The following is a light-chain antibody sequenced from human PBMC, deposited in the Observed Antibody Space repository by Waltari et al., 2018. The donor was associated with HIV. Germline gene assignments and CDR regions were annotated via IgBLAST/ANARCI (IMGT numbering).Light chain of an antibody. Sequence: EILLTQSPVTLSLSPGERATLSCRAIRSLNSRHLAWYRQKPGQTPRLLIYGASSRATGIPDRFNGSGSGTDFTLTIIRLEPDDFAMYYCQQSGTFGQGTRLEIK. V-gene: IGKV3-20*01. J-gene: IGKJ2*01. CDR3: QQSGT. CDR2: GAS. CDR1: RSLNSRH.